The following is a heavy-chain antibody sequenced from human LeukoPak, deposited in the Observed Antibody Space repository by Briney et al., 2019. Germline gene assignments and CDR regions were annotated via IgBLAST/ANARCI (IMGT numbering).Heavy chain of an antibody. D-gene: IGHD3-22*01. Sequence: PGGSLRLSCAASGFTFSSYAMHWVRQAPGKGLEWVAVISYDGSNKYYADSVKGRFTISRDNSKNTLYLQMNSLRAEDTAVYYCARGLVVIYLDYWGQGTLVTVSS. CDR3: ARGLVVIYLDY. CDR2: ISYDGSNK. J-gene: IGHJ4*02. CDR1: GFTFSSYA. V-gene: IGHV3-30-3*01.